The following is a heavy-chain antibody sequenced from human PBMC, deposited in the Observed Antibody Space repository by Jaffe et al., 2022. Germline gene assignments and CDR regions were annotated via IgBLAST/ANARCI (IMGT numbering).Heavy chain of an antibody. J-gene: IGHJ6*03. CDR3: ARGKGLTGTTGKNYYYYYMDV. CDR1: GGSISSSNW. D-gene: IGHD1-7*01. Sequence: QVQLQESGPGLVKPSGTLSLTCAVSGGSISSSNWWSWVRQPPGKGLEWIGEIYHSGSTNYNPSLKSRVTISVDKSKNQFSLKLSSVTAADTAVYYCARGKGLTGTTGKNYYYYYMDVWGKGTTVTVSS. CDR2: IYHSGST. V-gene: IGHV4-4*02.